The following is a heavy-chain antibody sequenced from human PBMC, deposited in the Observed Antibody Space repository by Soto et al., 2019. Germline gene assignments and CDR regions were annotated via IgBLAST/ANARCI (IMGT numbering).Heavy chain of an antibody. Sequence: SETLSLTCTVSGGSIGSYYWSWIRQPPGKGLEWIGYIYYSGSTNYNPSLKSRVTISVDTSKNQFSLKLSSVTAADTAVYYCARDGTGIVPAAGGWFAPWGQGTLVTGSS. J-gene: IGHJ5*02. CDR2: IYYSGST. V-gene: IGHV4-59*01. D-gene: IGHD2-2*01. CDR3: ARDGTGIVPAAGGWFAP. CDR1: GGSIGSYY.